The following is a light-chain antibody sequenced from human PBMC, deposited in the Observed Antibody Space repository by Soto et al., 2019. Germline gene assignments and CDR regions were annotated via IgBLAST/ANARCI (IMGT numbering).Light chain of an antibody. CDR3: AAWDDSLSGPV. Sequence: QAVVTQPPSASGTPGQRVTISCSGSRSNIGSNYVYWYQQLPGTAPKLLIYKNSQRPSGVPDRFSGSKSGTSASLAISGLRSEDEADYYCAAWDDSLSGPVFGGGTKVTVL. CDR2: KNS. J-gene: IGLJ2*01. CDR1: RSNIGSNY. V-gene: IGLV1-47*01.